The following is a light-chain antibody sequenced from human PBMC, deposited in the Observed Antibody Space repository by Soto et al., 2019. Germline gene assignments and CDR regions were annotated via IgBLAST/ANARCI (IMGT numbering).Light chain of an antibody. CDR3: QQYSSYWT. J-gene: IGKJ1*01. CDR2: DAS. CDR1: QSISSW. Sequence: DIQMTQSPSTLSASVGDRVTITCRASQSISSWLAWYQQKPGKAPKLLIYDASSLESGVPSKFSGSGSGTEFTLTTSSLQPDDFATYYCQQYSSYWTFGPGTKVEIK. V-gene: IGKV1-5*01.